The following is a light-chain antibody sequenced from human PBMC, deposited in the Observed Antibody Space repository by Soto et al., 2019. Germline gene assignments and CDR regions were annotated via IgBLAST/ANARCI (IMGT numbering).Light chain of an antibody. J-gene: IGKJ1*01. Sequence: DIQMTQSPSTLSASVGDRVTITCRASQNVNKWLAWFQQKPGKVPKLLIFDASTLQTGVPSRFGGGGSGTEFTLTISGLQPDDFVTYYCQQYNSYSPWTFGPGTKVEI. CDR2: DAS. CDR3: QQYNSYSPWT. CDR1: QNVNKW. V-gene: IGKV1-5*01.